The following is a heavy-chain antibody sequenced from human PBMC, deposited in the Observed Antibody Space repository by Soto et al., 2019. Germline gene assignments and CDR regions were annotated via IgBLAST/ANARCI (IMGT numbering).Heavy chain of an antibody. Sequence: GASVKVSCKASGYTFTGYYVHWVRQAPGQGLEWMGWINPNSGGTNYAQKFQGRVTMTRDTSISTAYMELSRLRSDDTAVYYCARAQYYYDSSGYYNYWGQGTLVTSPQ. CDR2: INPNSGGT. J-gene: IGHJ4*02. V-gene: IGHV1-2*02. D-gene: IGHD3-22*01. CDR1: GYTFTGYY. CDR3: ARAQYYYDSSGYYNY.